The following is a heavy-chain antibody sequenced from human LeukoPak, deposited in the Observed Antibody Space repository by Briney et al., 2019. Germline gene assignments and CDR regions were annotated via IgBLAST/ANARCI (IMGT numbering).Heavy chain of an antibody. D-gene: IGHD3-22*01. Sequence: GGSLRLSCAASGFTFSSYEMNWVRQAPGKGLEWVSYISSSGSTIYYADSVKGRFTIPRDNAKNSLYLQMNGLRAEDTAVYYCAREYYYDSSGYSWFDPWGQGTLVTVSS. V-gene: IGHV3-48*03. CDR2: ISSSGSTI. CDR1: GFTFSSYE. CDR3: AREYYYDSSGYSWFDP. J-gene: IGHJ5*02.